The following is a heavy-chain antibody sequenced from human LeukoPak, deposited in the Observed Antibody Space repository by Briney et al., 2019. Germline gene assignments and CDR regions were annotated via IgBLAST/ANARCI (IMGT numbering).Heavy chain of an antibody. CDR1: GLTFSSYG. D-gene: IGHD2-2*01. J-gene: IGHJ6*03. CDR2: ISSSGSTI. CDR3: AKLWGDIVVVPTAAPQGPWDYYYYYMDV. V-gene: IGHV3-48*04. Sequence: GGSLRLSCAASGLTFSSYGMSWVRQAPGKGLEWVSYISSSGSTIYYADSVRGRFTISRDNAKNSLYLQMNSLRAEDMAVYYCAKLWGDIVVVPTAAPQGPWDYYYYYMDVWGKGTTVTISS.